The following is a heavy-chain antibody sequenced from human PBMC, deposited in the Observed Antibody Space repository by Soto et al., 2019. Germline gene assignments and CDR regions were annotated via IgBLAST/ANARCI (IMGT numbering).Heavy chain of an antibody. D-gene: IGHD6-6*01. CDR2: IKEDGSAE. CDR3: ASAIAARPGDYFDY. V-gene: IGHV3-7*01. Sequence: EVQLVESGGGLVQPGGSLRLSCAASGFTFSSNWMSWVRQAPGKGLEWVSNIKEDGSAEFYVGSVKGRFTISRYNDKNSLYLQMNILPAEDAALYYCASAIAARPGDYFDYWGQGTLVTVSS. CDR1: GFTFSSNW. J-gene: IGHJ4*02.